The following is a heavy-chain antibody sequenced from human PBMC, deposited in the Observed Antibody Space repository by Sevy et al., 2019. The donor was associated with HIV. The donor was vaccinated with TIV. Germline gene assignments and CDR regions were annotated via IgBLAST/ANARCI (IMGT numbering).Heavy chain of an antibody. CDR1: GYTFASYG. J-gene: IGHJ4*02. D-gene: IGHD5-18*01. CDR2: MSAYNGNT. V-gene: IGHV1-18*01. Sequence: ASVKVSCKASGYTFASYGISWVRQAPGQGLEWMGWMSAYNGNTNYAQKLQGRVTMTTDTSTSTAYMELRSLRSDDTAMYYCATRDVDTAMVPFDYWGQGTLVTVSS. CDR3: ATRDVDTAMVPFDY.